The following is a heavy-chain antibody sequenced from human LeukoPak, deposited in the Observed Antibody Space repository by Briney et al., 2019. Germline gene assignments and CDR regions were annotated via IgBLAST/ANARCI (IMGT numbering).Heavy chain of an antibody. V-gene: IGHV4-39*07. J-gene: IGHJ5*02. CDR3: ARVVIINWFDP. D-gene: IGHD3-10*01. CDR2: IYYSGNT. Sequence: SETLSLTCTVSGGSISSSSYYWGWIRQPPGKGLEWIGTIYYSGNTYYNPSLKSRVTMSVNTSKNQFSLNLNSVTAADTAVYYCARVVIINWFDPWGQGTLVTVSS. CDR1: GGSISSSSYY.